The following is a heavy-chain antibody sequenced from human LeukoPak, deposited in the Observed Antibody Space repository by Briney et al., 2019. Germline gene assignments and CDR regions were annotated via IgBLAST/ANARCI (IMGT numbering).Heavy chain of an antibody. J-gene: IGHJ4*02. CDR1: GASISSYY. Sequence: PWKTLSLICTVSGASISSYYWSWIRQPPGKGLEWIGDIYYSGSIKYNPSLKSRVTMSVDTSKNQFSLKLSSVTAADTAIYYCARENPSGYYNRPIDYWGQGTLVTVSS. CDR2: IYYSGSI. D-gene: IGHD3-22*01. V-gene: IGHV4-59*01. CDR3: ARENPSGYYNRPIDY.